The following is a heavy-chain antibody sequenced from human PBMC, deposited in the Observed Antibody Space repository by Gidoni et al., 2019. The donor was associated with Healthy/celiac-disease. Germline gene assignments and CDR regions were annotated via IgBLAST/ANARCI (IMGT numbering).Heavy chain of an antibody. CDR3: LRYCSGGSCYRAFDY. CDR2: ISGSGGST. V-gene: IGHV3-23*01. J-gene: IGHJ4*02. D-gene: IGHD2-15*01. Sequence: VQLLESGGGLVQPGGSLRLSCAASGFTFSSYAMSWVRQAPGKGLEWVSAISGSGGSTYYADSVKGRFTISRDNSKNTLYLQMNSRRAEDTAVYYCLRYCSGGSCYRAFDYWGQGTLVTVSS. CDR1: GFTFSSYA.